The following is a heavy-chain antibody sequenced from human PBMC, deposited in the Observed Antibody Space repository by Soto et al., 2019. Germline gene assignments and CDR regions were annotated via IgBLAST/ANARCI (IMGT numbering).Heavy chain of an antibody. D-gene: IGHD3-3*01. CDR2: IYYSGST. J-gene: IGHJ6*03. V-gene: IGHV4-31*03. CDR3: ARGKKGSRGITIFGVLGPRYYYYMDV. Sequence: TSETLSLTCTVSGGSISSGGYYWSWIRQHPGKGLEWIGYIYYSGSTYYNPSLKSRVTISVDTSKNQFSLKLSSVTAADTAVYYCARGKKGSRGITIFGVLGPRYYYYMDVWGKGTTVTVSS. CDR1: GGSISSGGYY.